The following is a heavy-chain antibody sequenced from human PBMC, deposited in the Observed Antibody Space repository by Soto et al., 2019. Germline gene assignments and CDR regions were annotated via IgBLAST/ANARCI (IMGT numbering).Heavy chain of an antibody. CDR1: GLPFGSYS. D-gene: IGHD2-21*02. V-gene: IGHV3-21*01. CDR3: AREETAWPLAYGLDV. J-gene: IGHJ6*02. CDR2: ISSSGDT. Sequence: VSRRLSCAASGLPFGSYSMHWVRQAPGKGLEWVSPISSSGDTYYSDSLEGRLTISRDYAKNSLSLQMNSLRAEDTAVYYCAREETAWPLAYGLDVWGQGTTVTVSS.